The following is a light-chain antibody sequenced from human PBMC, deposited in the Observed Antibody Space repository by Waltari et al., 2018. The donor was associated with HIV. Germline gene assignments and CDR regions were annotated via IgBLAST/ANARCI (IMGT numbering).Light chain of an antibody. J-gene: IGLJ2*01. CDR3: HSRDSSGYHVV. Sequence: SSELTQDPSVSVALDQTVRITCQGDSLRSYYASWYQQKSGQAPVVVFFGRNNRPSGIPDRFSGSSSGNTASLTITGAQAEDEADYYCHSRDSSGYHVVFGGGTKVTVL. CDR2: GRN. V-gene: IGLV3-19*01. CDR1: SLRSYY.